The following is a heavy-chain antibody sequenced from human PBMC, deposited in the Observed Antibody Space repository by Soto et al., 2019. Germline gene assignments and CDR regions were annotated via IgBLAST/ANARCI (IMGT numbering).Heavy chain of an antibody. V-gene: IGHV3-64D*08. CDR1: GFTFSSFA. D-gene: IGHD6-13*01. Sequence: GGSLRLSCSASGFTFSSFAMHWVRQAPGKGLEFVSAISLNGDNTYYAESVKGRFTISRDNSKNTVYLQMGTLRAEDSAIYYCVKYSSSWPMSPNNWFGPWGQGTLVTVSS. J-gene: IGHJ5*02. CDR2: ISLNGDNT. CDR3: VKYSSSWPMSPNNWFGP.